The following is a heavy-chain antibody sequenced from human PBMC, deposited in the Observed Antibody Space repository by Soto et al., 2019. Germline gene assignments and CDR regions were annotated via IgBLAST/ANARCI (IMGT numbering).Heavy chain of an antibody. J-gene: IGHJ6*02. CDR1: GYTFTSYG. CDR3: ARDHITMVRGVIINGMDV. V-gene: IGHV1-18*01. Sequence: VASVKVSCKASGYTFTSYGISWVRQAPGQGLEWMGWISAYNGNTNYAQKLQGRVTMTTDTSTSTAYMELRSLRSDDTAVYYCARDHITMVRGVIINGMDVWGQGTTVTVSS. D-gene: IGHD3-10*01. CDR2: ISAYNGNT.